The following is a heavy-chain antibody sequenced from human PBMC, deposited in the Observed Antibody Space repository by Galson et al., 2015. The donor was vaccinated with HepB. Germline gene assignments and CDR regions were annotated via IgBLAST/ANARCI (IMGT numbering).Heavy chain of an antibody. CDR1: GFTFSSYG. CDR2: ISYDGSNK. D-gene: IGHD4-11*01. CDR3: AKDQGFRVRYSNYDSPLGGDY. Sequence: SLRLSCAASGFTFSSYGMHWVRQAPGKGLEWVAVISYDGSNKYYADSVKGRFTISRDNSKNTLYLQMNSLRAEDTAVYYCAKDQGFRVRYSNYDSPLGGDYWGQGTLVTVSS. J-gene: IGHJ4*02. V-gene: IGHV3-30*18.